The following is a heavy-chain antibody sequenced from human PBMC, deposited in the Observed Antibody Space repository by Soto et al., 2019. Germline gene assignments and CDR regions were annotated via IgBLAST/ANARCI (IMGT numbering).Heavy chain of an antibody. V-gene: IGHV3-30*03. Sequence: GGSLRLSCAASGFTLSSYEMHWVRQAPGKGLEWVAVISNDGSSQYYADSVKGRFTISRDNSKNTLYLQMNSLSTEDTAVYFCASSFLYSNNHYYHSIMFDYWGQGTLVTVSS. CDR3: ASSFLYSNNHYYHSIMFDY. CDR1: GFTLSSYE. CDR2: ISNDGSSQ. D-gene: IGHD3-22*01. J-gene: IGHJ4*02.